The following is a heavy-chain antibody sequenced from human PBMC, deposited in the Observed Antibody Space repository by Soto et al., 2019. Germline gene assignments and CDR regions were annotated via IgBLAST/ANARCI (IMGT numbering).Heavy chain of an antibody. D-gene: IGHD1-26*01. CDR1: GDSVSSNSDG. V-gene: IGHV6-1*01. CDR2: TYYRSKWYY. Sequence: QVQLQQSGPGLVKPSQTLSLTCAITGDSVSSNSDGWSCVRQSPSRGLEWLGRTYYRSKWYYEYAVSVRGRITINPDTSKNQYSLQLNSVTPEDTAVYFCARGEQYSGRIFDYWGQGTLVTVSS. J-gene: IGHJ4*01. CDR3: ARGEQYSGRIFDY.